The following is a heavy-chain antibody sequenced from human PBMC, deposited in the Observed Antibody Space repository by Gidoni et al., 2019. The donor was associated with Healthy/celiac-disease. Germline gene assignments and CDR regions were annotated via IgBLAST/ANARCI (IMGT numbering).Heavy chain of an antibody. J-gene: IGHJ6*02. CDR1: GYPFTGYY. CDR2: INPNSGGT. D-gene: IGHD2-15*01. Sequence: QVQLVQSGAEVKKPGASVKVSCKASGYPFTGYYMHWVRQAPGQGLEWMGWINPNSGGTNYAQKFQGWVTMTRDTSISTAYMELSRLRSDDTAVYYCAREEVTVVTPFYYYYYGMDVWGQGTTVTVSS. CDR3: AREEVTVVTPFYYYYYGMDV. V-gene: IGHV1-2*04.